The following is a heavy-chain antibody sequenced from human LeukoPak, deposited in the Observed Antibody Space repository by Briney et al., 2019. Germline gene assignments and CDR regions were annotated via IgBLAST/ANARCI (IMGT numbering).Heavy chain of an antibody. CDR1: GGSISSSSYY. Sequence: SETLSLTCTVSGGSISSSSYYWGWIRQPPGKGLEWIGSIYYSGSTYYNPSHKSRVPISVDTSKNQFSLKLSSVTAADTAVYYCARVSATMVRGVTIPNWFDPWGQGTLVTVSS. J-gene: IGHJ5*02. CDR2: IYYSGST. D-gene: IGHD3-10*01. CDR3: ARVSATMVRGVTIPNWFDP. V-gene: IGHV4-39*07.